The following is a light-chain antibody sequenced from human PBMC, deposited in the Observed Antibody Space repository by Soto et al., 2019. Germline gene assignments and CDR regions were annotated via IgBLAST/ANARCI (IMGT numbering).Light chain of an antibody. CDR3: QQYENLPT. V-gene: IGKV1-33*01. CDR1: QNIKNY. J-gene: IGKJ5*01. CDR2: DAS. Sequence: EIQMTQSPSSLSASVGDRVTITCQASQNIKNYLNWYKQKPGRAPKLLIYDASNLEAGVPSRFRGSGSGTYFTFTISRLQPEDIATYDCQQYENLPTFGQGTRLEIK.